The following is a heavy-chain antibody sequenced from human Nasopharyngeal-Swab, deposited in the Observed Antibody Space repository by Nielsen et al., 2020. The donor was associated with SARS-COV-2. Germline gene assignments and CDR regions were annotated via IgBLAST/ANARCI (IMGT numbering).Heavy chain of an antibody. J-gene: IGHJ5*02. CDR3: AKEGATGWFDP. CDR1: GVSISSQY. Sequence: SETLSLTCTVSGVSISSQYRSWIRQPPGKGLEWIGYISHNSGTNYNPSLKSRVTMFMDTSKNQFSLKLRSVTAADTAVYYCAKEGATGWFDPWGQGTLVTVSS. CDR2: ISHNSGT. V-gene: IGHV4-59*11.